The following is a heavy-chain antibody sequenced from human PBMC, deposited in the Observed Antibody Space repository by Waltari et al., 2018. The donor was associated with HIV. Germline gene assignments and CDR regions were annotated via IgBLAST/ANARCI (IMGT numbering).Heavy chain of an antibody. D-gene: IGHD6-19*01. CDR3: ARAVAVAASFDY. CDR1: GFTVSRNY. CDR2: IYSGGST. V-gene: IGHV3-53*01. J-gene: IGHJ4*02. Sequence: EVQLVESGGGLIQPGGSLRLSCAASGFTVSRNYISWVRQAPGKGLEWVSVIYSGGSTYYADSVKGRFTISRDNSKNTLYLQMNSLRAEDTAVYYCARAVAVAASFDYWGQGTLVTVSS.